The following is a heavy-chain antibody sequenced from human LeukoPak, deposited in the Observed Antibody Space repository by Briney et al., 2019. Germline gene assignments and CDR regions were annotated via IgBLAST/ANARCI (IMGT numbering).Heavy chain of an antibody. J-gene: IGHJ4*02. CDR1: DGSISSSSYY. V-gene: IGHV4-39*07. D-gene: IGHD6-19*01. Sequence: SETLSFTCTVSDGSISSSSYYWGWIRQPPGKGLEWIGSIYYSGSTHYNPSLKSRVTISVDTSKNQFSLKLSSVTAADTAVYYCAREGSGWPVRYFDYWGQGTLVTVSS. CDR3: AREGSGWPVRYFDY. CDR2: IYYSGST.